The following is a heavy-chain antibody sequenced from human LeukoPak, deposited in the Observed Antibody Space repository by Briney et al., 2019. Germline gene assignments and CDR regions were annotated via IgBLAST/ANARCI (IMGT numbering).Heavy chain of an antibody. CDR2: IYHSGST. J-gene: IGHJ6*02. CDR3: ASAEDPAMVTDV. D-gene: IGHD5-18*01. V-gene: IGHV4-30-2*01. CDR1: GGSISSGGYY. Sequence: SQTLSLTCTVSGGSISSGGYYWSWIRQPPGKGLEWIGYIYHSGSTFYNPSLKSRVTISVDTSKKQFSLKVSSVTAADTAVYYCASAEDPAMVTDVWGQGTTVTVSS.